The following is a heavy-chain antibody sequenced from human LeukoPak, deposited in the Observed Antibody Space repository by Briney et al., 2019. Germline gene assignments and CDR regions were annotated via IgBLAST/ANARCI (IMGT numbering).Heavy chain of an antibody. V-gene: IGHV3-21*01. J-gene: IGHJ6*03. CDR1: GFTFSSYS. CDR2: ISSSSYI. D-gene: IGHD2-15*01. CDR3: ARVKEEDIVVVVAAPSYYMDV. Sequence: AGGSLRLSCAASGFTFSSYSMNWVRQAPGKGLEWVSSISSSSYIYYADSVKGRFTISRDNAKNSLYLQMNSLRAEDTAVYYCARVKEEDIVVVVAAPSYYMDVWGKGTTVTVSS.